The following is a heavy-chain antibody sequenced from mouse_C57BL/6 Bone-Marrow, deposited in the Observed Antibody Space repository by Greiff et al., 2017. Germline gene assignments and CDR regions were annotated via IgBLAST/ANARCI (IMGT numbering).Heavy chain of an antibody. Sequence: EVQLVESGEGLVKPGGSLKLSCAASGFTFSSYAMSWVRQTPEKRLEWVAYISSGGDYIYYADTVKGRFTISRDNARNTLYLQMSSLKSEDTAMYYCTREGDYYGSFHWYCDVWGTGTTVTVSS. CDR3: TREGDYYGSFHWYCDV. CDR2: ISSGGDYI. CDR1: GFTFSSYA. J-gene: IGHJ1*03. V-gene: IGHV5-9-1*02. D-gene: IGHD1-1*01.